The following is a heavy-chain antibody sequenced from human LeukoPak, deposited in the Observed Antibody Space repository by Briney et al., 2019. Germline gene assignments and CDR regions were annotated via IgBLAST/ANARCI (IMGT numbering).Heavy chain of an antibody. D-gene: IGHD6-13*01. CDR1: GYTFTSYY. J-gene: IGHJ4*02. V-gene: IGHV1-46*01. CDR2: INPSGGST. Sequence: GASVKVPCKASGYTFTSYYMHWVRQAPGQGLEWMGIINPSGGSTSYAQKFQGRVTMTRDTSTSTVYMELSSLRSEDTAVYYCTQYSSSYRSFDYWGQGTLVTVSS. CDR3: TQYSSSYRSFDY.